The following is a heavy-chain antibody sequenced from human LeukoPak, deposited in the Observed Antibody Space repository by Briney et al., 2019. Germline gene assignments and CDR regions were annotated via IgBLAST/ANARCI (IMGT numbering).Heavy chain of an antibody. V-gene: IGHV3-48*01. CDR2: ISASGSNI. CDR1: GFPFSSYS. J-gene: IGHJ4*02. D-gene: IGHD2-8*01. Sequence: GGSLRLSCAASGFPFSSYSMHWARQAPGKGLEWVSYISASGSNIYYLDSVKGRFTVSRDNAMNSLFLQMDRPRAEDTAVYYCVRVNGTYFDFWGPGTLVTVSS. CDR3: VRVNGTYFDF.